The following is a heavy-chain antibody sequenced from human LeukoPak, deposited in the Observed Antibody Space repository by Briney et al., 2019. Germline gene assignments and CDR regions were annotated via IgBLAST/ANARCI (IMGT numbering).Heavy chain of an antibody. CDR1: GGSISSGDYY. CDR3: ARGGSGLGGAFDI. J-gene: IGHJ3*02. V-gene: IGHV4-30-4*02. CDR2: IYYSGST. D-gene: IGHD3-10*01. Sequence: PSETLSLTCTVSGGSISSGDYYCSWIRQPPGKGLEWIEYIYYSGSTYYNPSLKSRVTISVATSTNQFSLKLSSVTAADAAVYYCARGGSGLGGAFDIWGQGTMVTVSS.